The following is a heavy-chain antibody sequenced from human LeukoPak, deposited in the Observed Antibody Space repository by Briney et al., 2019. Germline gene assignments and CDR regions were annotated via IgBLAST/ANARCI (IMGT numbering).Heavy chain of an antibody. V-gene: IGHV6-1*01. CDR1: GDSVSSNSAA. CDR3: ARSSYYYDSSGYLMGEFDY. D-gene: IGHD3-22*01. J-gene: IGHJ4*02. Sequence: SQTLSLTCAISGDSVSSNSAAWNWIRQSPSRGLEWLGRTYYRSKWYNGYAVSVKSRITINPDTSKNQFSLQLNSVTPEDTAVYYCARSSYYYDSSGYLMGEFDYWGQGTLVTVSS. CDR2: TYYRSKWYN.